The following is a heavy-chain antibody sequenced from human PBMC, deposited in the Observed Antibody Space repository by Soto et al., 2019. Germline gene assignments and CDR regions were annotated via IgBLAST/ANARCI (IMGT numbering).Heavy chain of an antibody. CDR2: INPNSGGT. V-gene: IGHV1-2*02. Sequence: ASVKVSCKASGYTFTGYYMHWVRQAPGQGLEWMGWINPNSGGTNYAQKFQGRVTITADKSTSTAYMELSSLRSEDTAVYYCARDVGDYDFWSGYLEPPYYGMDVWGQGTTVTVSS. CDR1: GYTFTGYY. CDR3: ARDVGDYDFWSGYLEPPYYGMDV. J-gene: IGHJ6*02. D-gene: IGHD3-3*01.